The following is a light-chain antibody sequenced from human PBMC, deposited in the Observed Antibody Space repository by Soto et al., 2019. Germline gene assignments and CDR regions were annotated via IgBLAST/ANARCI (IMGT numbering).Light chain of an antibody. CDR1: QSVTDN. V-gene: IGKV3-15*01. CDR3: QQYTNWTLA. Sequence: EIVLTQSPGTLSLSPGERATLSSRASQSVTDNYLGWYQPKYGQAPRXXISGATTRDAGIPARFSGSGAGTECTLTITSLQSEDFAIYDCQQYTNWTLAFGQGTKVDIK. J-gene: IGKJ1*01. CDR2: GAT.